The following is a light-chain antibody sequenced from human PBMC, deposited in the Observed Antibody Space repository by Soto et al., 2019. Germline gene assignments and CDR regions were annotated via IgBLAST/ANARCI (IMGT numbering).Light chain of an antibody. CDR1: QSVSSSY. CDR2: DAS. J-gene: IGKJ1*01. CDR3: QQYGSSPT. Sequence: EIVLTQSPGTLSLSPGERATLSCRSSQSVSSSYLAWYQQKPGQAPRLLIYDASSRATGIPDRFSGSGSGTDFTLTISRLEPEDFAVYYCQQYGSSPTFGLGTKVEIK. V-gene: IGKV3-20*01.